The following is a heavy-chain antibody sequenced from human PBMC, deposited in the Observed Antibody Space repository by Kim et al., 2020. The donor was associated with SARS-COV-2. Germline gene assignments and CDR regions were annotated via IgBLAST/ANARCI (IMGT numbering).Heavy chain of an antibody. J-gene: IGHJ4*01. V-gene: IGHV3-23*01. CDR1: GFTFSNYA. CDR2: ISGGGAGA. Sequence: GGSLRLSCAASGFTFSNYAMSWVRQAPGKGLEWVSCISGGGAGAIYAGSVQGRCTISRDNSKNTLYLQLNSLRAEDTAVYYCAKWQTGGGSWGFYNFD. D-gene: IGHD3-3*01. CDR3: AKWQTGGGSWGFYNFD.